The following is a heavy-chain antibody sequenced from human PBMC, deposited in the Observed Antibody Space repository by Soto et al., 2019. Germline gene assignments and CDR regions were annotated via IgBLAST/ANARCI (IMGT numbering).Heavy chain of an antibody. CDR3: AKNGQPPYYYYGLDV. J-gene: IGHJ6*02. D-gene: IGHD2-8*01. CDR1: GYTFTRYG. V-gene: IGHV1-18*01. CDR2: ISGYNGDT. Sequence: SVKVSCKASGYTFTRYGISWVRQAPGQGLEWMGWISGYNGDTNYAQKFQDRVSMTMDTSTGTAYMELRSLTSDDTAIYYCAKNGQPPYYYYGLDVWGQGTKVTVSS.